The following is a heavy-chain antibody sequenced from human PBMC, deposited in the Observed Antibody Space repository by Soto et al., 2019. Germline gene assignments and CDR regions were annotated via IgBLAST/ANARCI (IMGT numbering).Heavy chain of an antibody. Sequence: GGSLRLSCAASGFTFSSYSMNWVRRAPGKGLEWVSSISSSSSYIYYADSVKGRFTISRDNAKNSLYLQMNSLRAEDTAVYYCARERRNEVEMATNDAFDIWGQGTMVTVSS. J-gene: IGHJ3*02. CDR1: GFTFSSYS. V-gene: IGHV3-21*01. D-gene: IGHD1-1*01. CDR3: ARERRNEVEMATNDAFDI. CDR2: ISSSSSYI.